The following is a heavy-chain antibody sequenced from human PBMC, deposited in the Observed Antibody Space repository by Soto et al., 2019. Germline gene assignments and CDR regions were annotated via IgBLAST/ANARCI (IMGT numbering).Heavy chain of an antibody. CDR1: AGSISSGTYY. J-gene: IGHJ5*02. D-gene: IGHD4-4*01. CDR3: ARGNDFRTGSFDP. V-gene: IGHV4-31*03. CDR2: MYYSGTT. Sequence: SETLSLTCTVSAGSISSGTYYWNWIRQHPGKGLEWIGYMYYSGTTYYNPSLQSRVTISGDTSKNQFSLKLSSVTVADTAVYYCARGNDFRTGSFDPCGQGIMVTGSS.